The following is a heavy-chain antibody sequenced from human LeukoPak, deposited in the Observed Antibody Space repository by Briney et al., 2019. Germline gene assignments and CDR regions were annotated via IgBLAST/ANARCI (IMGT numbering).Heavy chain of an antibody. Sequence: ASVKVSCKASGGTFSSYAISWVRQATGQGLEWMGWMNPNSGNTGYAQKFQGRVTMTRNTSISTAYMELSSLRSEDTAVYYCARALVVVVAANYMDVWGKGTTVTVSS. CDR2: MNPNSGNT. D-gene: IGHD2-15*01. J-gene: IGHJ6*03. CDR3: ARALVVVVAANYMDV. CDR1: GGTFSSYA. V-gene: IGHV1-8*02.